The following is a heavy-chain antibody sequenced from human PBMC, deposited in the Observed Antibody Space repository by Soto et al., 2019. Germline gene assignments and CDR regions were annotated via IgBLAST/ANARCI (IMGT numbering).Heavy chain of an antibody. CDR2: ISAYNGNT. Sequence: ASGKVSCKASGYTFTSYGISWVRQAPGQGLEGMGWISAYNGNTNFAQKLQGRVTMTTHTSTSTAYMELRSLRSDDTAVYYCARYGDRYGDTYYYYYHLAFCGQGSTVPVSS. V-gene: IGHV1-18*01. D-gene: IGHD4-17*01. J-gene: IGHJ6*03. CDR1: GYTFTSYG. CDR3: ARYGDRYGDTYYYYYHLAF.